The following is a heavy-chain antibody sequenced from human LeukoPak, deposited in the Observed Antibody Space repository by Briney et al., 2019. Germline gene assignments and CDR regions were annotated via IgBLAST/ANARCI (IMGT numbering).Heavy chain of an antibody. V-gene: IGHV4-34*01. Sequence: PSETLSLTCAVYGGSFSGYYWSWIRQPPGKGLEWIGEINHSGSTNYNPSLKSRVTISVDTSKNQFSLKLSSVTAADTAVYYCARASYYHQYLMYYMDVWGKGTTVTVSS. D-gene: IGHD1-26*01. CDR1: GGSFSGYY. CDR2: INHSGST. J-gene: IGHJ6*03. CDR3: ARASYYHQYLMYYMDV.